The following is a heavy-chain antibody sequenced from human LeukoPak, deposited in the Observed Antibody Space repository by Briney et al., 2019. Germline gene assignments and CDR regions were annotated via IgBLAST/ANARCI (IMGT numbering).Heavy chain of an antibody. V-gene: IGHV4-59*08. CDR1: GDSINNHH. CDR3: ARRSVDDSSGYYYYFDY. J-gene: IGHJ4*02. CDR2: FYDSRDT. Sequence: SETLSLTCYVSGDSINNHHWAWIRQPPGAGLEWIGYFYDSRDTNSNPSLKRRVTISVDTSKNQFSLKLSSVTAADTAVYYCARRSVDDSSGYYYYFDYWGQGTLVTVSS. D-gene: IGHD3-22*01.